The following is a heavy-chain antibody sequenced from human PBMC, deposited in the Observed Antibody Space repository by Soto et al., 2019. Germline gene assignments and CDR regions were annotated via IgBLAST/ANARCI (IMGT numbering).Heavy chain of an antibody. Sequence: QVQLVQSGAEVKKPGASVKVSCKASGYTFTSYGISWVRQAPGQGLEWMGWISAYNGNTNYAQKLQGRVTMTTDTSTSTAYMELRSLRSDDTAVYYCARDPYYDSSGYYPNHYYYGMDVWGQGTTVTVSS. V-gene: IGHV1-18*04. J-gene: IGHJ6*02. CDR1: GYTFTSYG. CDR3: ARDPYYDSSGYYPNHYYYGMDV. D-gene: IGHD3-22*01. CDR2: ISAYNGNT.